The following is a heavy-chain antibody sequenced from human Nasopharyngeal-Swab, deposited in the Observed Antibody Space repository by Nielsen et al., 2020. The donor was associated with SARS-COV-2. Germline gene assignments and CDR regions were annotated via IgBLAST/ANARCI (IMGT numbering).Heavy chain of an antibody. CDR3: ARGGARIVGATDFDY. CDR1: GFTFSSYE. CDR2: ISSSGSTI. V-gene: IGHV3-48*03. J-gene: IGHJ4*02. Sequence: GESLKIYCAASGFTFSSYEMNWVRQAPGKGLEWVSYISSSGSTIYYADSVKGRFTISRDNAKNSLYLQMNSLRAEETAVYYCARGGARIVGATDFDYWGQGTLVTVSS. D-gene: IGHD1-26*01.